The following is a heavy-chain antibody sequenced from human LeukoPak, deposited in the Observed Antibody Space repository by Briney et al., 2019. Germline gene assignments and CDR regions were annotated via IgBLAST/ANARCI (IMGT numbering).Heavy chain of an antibody. CDR1: GYTFTGYY. J-gene: IGHJ3*02. CDR3: ARMIYSGYDSSAFDI. D-gene: IGHD5-12*01. CDR2: INPNSGNT. V-gene: IGHV1-8*03. Sequence: ASMKVSCKASGYTFTGYYMHWVRQAPGQGLEWMGWINPNSGNTGYAQKFQGRVTITRNTSISTAYMELSSLRSEDTAVYYCARMIYSGYDSSAFDIWGQGTMVTVSS.